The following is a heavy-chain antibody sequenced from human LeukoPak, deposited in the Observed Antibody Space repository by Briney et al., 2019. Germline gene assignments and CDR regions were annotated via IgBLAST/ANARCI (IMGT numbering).Heavy chain of an antibody. J-gene: IGHJ4*02. CDR2: IYYSGST. CDR1: GGSISSGDYY. CDR3: AREGYYDSSGYYRMLFDY. V-gene: IGHV4-30-4*01. D-gene: IGHD3-22*01. Sequence: PSETLSLTCTVSGGSISSGDYYWSWIRQPPGTGLEWIGYIYYSGSTYYNPSLKSRVTISVDTSKNQFSLKLSSVTAADTAVYYCAREGYYDSSGYYRMLFDYWGQGTLVTVSS.